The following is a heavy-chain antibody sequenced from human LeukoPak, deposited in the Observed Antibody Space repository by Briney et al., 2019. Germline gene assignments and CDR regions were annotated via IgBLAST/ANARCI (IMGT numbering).Heavy chain of an antibody. CDR3: ARMGLSSSWYLGGWFDP. V-gene: IGHV4-34*01. Sequence: PSETLSLTCAVYGGSFSGYYWSWIRQPPGKGREWIGEINHSGSTNYNPSLKSRVTISVDTSKNQFSLKLTSVAGADTAVYYCARMGLSSSWYLGGWFDPWGQGTLVTVSS. J-gene: IGHJ5*02. CDR1: GGSFSGYY. CDR2: INHSGST. D-gene: IGHD6-13*01.